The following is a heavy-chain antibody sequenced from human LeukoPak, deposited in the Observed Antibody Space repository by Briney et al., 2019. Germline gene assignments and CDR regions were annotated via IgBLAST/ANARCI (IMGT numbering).Heavy chain of an antibody. CDR2: IKQDGSEK. CDR1: GFTFSSYW. V-gene: IGHV3-7*01. J-gene: IGHJ6*02. D-gene: IGHD3-3*01. Sequence: GGSLRLSCAASGFTFSSYWMSWVRQAPGKGLEWVANIKQDGSEKYYVDSVKGRFTISRDNAKNSLYLQMNSLRAEDTAVYYCARDRMRFLEWYGMDVWGQGTTVTVSS. CDR3: ARDRMRFLEWYGMDV.